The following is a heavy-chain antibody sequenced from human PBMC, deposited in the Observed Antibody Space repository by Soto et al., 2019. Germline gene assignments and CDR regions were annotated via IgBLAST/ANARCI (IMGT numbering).Heavy chain of an antibody. CDR1: GGSVSSGRYY. V-gene: IGHV4-61*01. CDR2: IYYSGST. Sequence: QVQLQESGPGLVKPSETLSLPCTVPGGSVSSGRYYWSWIRQPPGKGLELIGYIYYSGSTNYIPSLKDRVSIAVVTSKNQFALKGSFVTAADTAVYYCAGDSRPRGACYYGMYVWGQGTTVTV. CDR3: AGDSRPRGACYYGMYV. J-gene: IGHJ6*02. D-gene: IGHD6-6*01.